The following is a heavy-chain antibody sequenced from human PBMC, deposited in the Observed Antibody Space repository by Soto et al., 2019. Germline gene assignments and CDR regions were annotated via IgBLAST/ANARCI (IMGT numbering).Heavy chain of an antibody. V-gene: IGHV1-69*01. CDR3: ARGGVTMVRGVIIPYYYYGMDV. CDR2: IIPIFGTA. D-gene: IGHD3-10*01. CDR1: GGTFSSYA. Sequence: QVQLVQSGAEVKKPGSSVKVSCKASGGTFSSYAISWVRQAPGQGLEWMGGIIPIFGTANYAQKFQCRVMITADESTSTAYMERISLRSEDTAVYYCARGGVTMVRGVIIPYYYYGMDVWGQGATVTVSS. J-gene: IGHJ6*02.